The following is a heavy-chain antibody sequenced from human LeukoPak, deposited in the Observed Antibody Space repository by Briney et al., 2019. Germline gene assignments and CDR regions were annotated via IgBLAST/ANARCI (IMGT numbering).Heavy chain of an antibody. CDR2: IKQDGSEK. CDR3: ARDGGSPYYYGSGSM. J-gene: IGHJ4*02. V-gene: IGHV3-7*01. Sequence: GGSLRLSCAASGFTFSSYWMSWVRQAPGKGLEWVANIKQDGSEKYYVDSVKGRFTISRDNAKNSLYLQMNSLRAEDTAVYYCARDGGSPYYYGSGSMWGQGTLVTVSS. CDR1: GFTFSSYW. D-gene: IGHD3-10*01.